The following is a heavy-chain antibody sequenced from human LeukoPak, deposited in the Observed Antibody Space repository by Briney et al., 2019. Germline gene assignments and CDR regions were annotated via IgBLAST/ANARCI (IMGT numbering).Heavy chain of an antibody. V-gene: IGHV4-34*01. J-gene: IGHJ3*02. CDR1: GGSFSGYY. Sequence: PSETLSLTCAVYGGSFSGYYWSWIRQPPGKGLEWIGEINHSGSTNYNPSLKSRVTISVDTSKNQFSLKLSSVTAADTAVYYCASRRPVRGDAFDIWGQGTMVTVSS. CDR3: ASRRPVRGDAFDI. CDR2: INHSGST. D-gene: IGHD3-10*01.